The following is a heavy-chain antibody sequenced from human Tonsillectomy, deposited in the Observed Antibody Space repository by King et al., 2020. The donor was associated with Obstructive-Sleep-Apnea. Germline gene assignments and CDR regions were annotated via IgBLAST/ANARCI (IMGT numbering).Heavy chain of an antibody. CDR1: GDSISSSGYY. CDR3: ARTGWDQTGYYYYGMDV. J-gene: IGHJ6*02. Sequence: QLQESGPGLVKPSETLSLTCTVSGDSISSSGYYWGWIRQPPGKGLEWIGSIYVSGTTYYNPSLKSRVTISVDTSKNQFSLKLSFVTAADTAVYYCARTGWDQTGYYYYGMDVWGQGTTVTVSS. D-gene: IGHD1-26*01. CDR2: IYVSGTT. V-gene: IGHV4-39*07.